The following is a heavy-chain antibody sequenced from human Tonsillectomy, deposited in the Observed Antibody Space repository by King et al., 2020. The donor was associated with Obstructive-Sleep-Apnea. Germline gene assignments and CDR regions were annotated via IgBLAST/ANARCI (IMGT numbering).Heavy chain of an antibody. Sequence: TSKESGPTQVKPTQILTLTCTFSGFSFSTSAVGVGWIRQPPGKAVEWLALIYWDDDKRYSPSLKSRLTITKDTSKNQVVLTMINMDPVDTATYYCVHSDRILFDYWGQGTLVTLSS. CDR3: VHSDRILFDY. V-gene: IGHV2-5*02. J-gene: IGHJ4*02. CDR2: IYWDDDK. CDR1: GFSFSTSAVG. D-gene: IGHD2-15*01.